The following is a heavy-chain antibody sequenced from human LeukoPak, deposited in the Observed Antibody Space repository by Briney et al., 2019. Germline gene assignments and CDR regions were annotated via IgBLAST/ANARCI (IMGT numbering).Heavy chain of an antibody. Sequence: GGSLRLSCAGSGFTFSSYAIHWVRQAPGKGLEYVSTISSKGDNIFYANSVKGRFTISRDNSKNTVYLQMGSLRAENMAVYYCGRVRISAARGYMDVWGKGTTVTVSS. D-gene: IGHD6-13*01. J-gene: IGHJ6*04. CDR3: GRVRISAARGYMDV. CDR2: ISSKGDNI. V-gene: IGHV3-64*01. CDR1: GFTFSSYA.